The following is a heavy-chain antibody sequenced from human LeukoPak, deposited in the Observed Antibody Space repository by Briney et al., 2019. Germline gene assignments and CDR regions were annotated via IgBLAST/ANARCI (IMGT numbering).Heavy chain of an antibody. Sequence: GGSLRLSCAASGFTFSSYWMHWVRQAPGKGLVWVSRINSDGSSTSYADSVKGRFTISRDNAKNTLFLQMNSLRAEDTAVYYCARAPFVALGAGDYWGQGTLVTVSS. J-gene: IGHJ4*02. CDR3: ARAPFVALGAGDY. CDR2: INSDGSST. CDR1: GFTFSSYW. V-gene: IGHV3-74*01. D-gene: IGHD6-25*01.